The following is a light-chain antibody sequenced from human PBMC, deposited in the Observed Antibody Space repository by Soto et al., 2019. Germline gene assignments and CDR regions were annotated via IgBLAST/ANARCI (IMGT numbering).Light chain of an antibody. CDR2: RTD. J-gene: IGLJ2*01. CDR1: SSNIGSNP. V-gene: IGLV1-44*01. CDR3: VAWDCSLYGPV. Sequence: QSVLTQPPSASGTPGQRVTIPCSGSSSNIGSNPVNWYQHLPGTAPKLLIYRTDKRPPGVPDRFSGSQSGTSASLAISGLQSEDEADYYCVAWDCSLYGPVFGGGTKVTVL.